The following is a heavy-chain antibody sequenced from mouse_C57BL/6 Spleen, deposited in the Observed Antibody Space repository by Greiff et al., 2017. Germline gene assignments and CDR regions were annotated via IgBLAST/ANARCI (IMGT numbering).Heavy chain of an antibody. CDR2: ISSGGDYI. Sequence: EVQLVESGEGLVKPGGSLKLSCAASGFTFSSYAMSWVRQTPEKRLEWVAYISSGGDYIYYADTVKGRFTISRDNARNTLYLQMSSLKSEDTAMYYCTRDRPGSSYWYFDVWGTGTTVTVSS. J-gene: IGHJ1*03. CDR3: TRDRPGSSYWYFDV. CDR1: GFTFSSYA. V-gene: IGHV5-9-1*02. D-gene: IGHD1-1*01.